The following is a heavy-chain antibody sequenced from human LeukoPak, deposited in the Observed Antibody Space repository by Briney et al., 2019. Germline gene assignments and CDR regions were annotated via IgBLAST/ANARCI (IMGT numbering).Heavy chain of an antibody. V-gene: IGHV1-24*01. CDR3: AITPQGIEFAFDI. Sequence: DSVKVSCKVSGYTFIELSMHWVRQAPGKGLEWMGNFDPEDGETIYAQKFQGRVTMTEDSSTDTAYMDLSSLRSEDTAVYYCAITPQGIEFAFDIWGQGTMVTVSS. J-gene: IGHJ3*02. CDR2: FDPEDGET. CDR1: GYTFIELS. D-gene: IGHD5-12*01.